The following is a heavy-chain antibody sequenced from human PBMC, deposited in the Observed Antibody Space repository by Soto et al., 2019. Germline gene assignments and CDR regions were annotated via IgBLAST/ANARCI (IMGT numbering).Heavy chain of an antibody. CDR3: ARPETYYDFWSGSADYFDY. D-gene: IGHD3-3*01. J-gene: IGHJ4*02. Sequence: SETLSLTCTVSGGSISSYYWSWIRQPPGKGLEWIGYIYYSGSTNYNPSLKSRVTISVDTSKNQFSLKLSSVTAADTAVYYCARPETYYDFWSGSADYFDYWGQGTLVTVSS. CDR1: GGSISSYY. V-gene: IGHV4-59*08. CDR2: IYYSGST.